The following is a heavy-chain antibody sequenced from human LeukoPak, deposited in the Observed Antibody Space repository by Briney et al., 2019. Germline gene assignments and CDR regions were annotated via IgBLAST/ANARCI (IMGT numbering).Heavy chain of an antibody. V-gene: IGHV3-66*01. CDR1: GFTVSSNY. D-gene: IGHD6-19*01. CDR3: ATYSSGRRGYYFDS. CDR2: SYSGNTT. J-gene: IGHJ4*02. Sequence: GGSLRLSCAASGFTVSSNYMSWVRQAPGKGFEWVAISYSGNTTYCADSVRGRFTISRDKSKNRLHLQMNSLRAEDTAVYYCATYSSGRRGYYFDSWGQGTLVTVSS.